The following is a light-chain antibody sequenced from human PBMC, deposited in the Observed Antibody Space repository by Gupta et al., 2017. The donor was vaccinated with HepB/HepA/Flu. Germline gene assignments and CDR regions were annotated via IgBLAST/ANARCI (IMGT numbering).Light chain of an antibody. CDR1: SSNIGSNT. Sequence: QSVLTQPLSASGTPGQRVTISCSGSSSNIGSNTVHWYQQLPGTAPKLVIYGDNQRPSGVPVRFSGSKSVTSASLAITGLQSEDEADYYCAAWDDSLNGVVFGGGTKLTVL. CDR2: GDN. J-gene: IGLJ2*01. V-gene: IGLV1-44*01. CDR3: AAWDDSLNGVV.